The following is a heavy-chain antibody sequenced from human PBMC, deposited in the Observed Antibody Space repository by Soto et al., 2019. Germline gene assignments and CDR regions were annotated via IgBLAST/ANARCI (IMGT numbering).Heavy chain of an antibody. V-gene: IGHV5-51*01. CDR1: GYSFTTYW. Sequence: GESLKISCKVSGYSFTTYWMGWVRQTPGKGPEWMGIIYPGDSDTRYSPSFQDHVTISVDKSLSTAYLQWSSLEASDTAMYYCARHGSSGWFDTFDYWGQGTLVTVSS. CDR2: IYPGDSDT. CDR3: ARHGSSGWFDTFDY. J-gene: IGHJ4*02. D-gene: IGHD6-19*01.